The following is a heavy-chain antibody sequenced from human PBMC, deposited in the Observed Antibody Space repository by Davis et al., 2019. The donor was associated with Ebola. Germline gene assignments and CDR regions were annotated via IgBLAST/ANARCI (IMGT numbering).Heavy chain of an antibody. Sequence: MPSETLSLTCTLSGGSISTYFWSWIRQPPGKGLEWIGYIYYSGSTYYNPSLRSRVTISVDTSRNQFSLKLSSATAADTAVYYCARPWYSGTYYDAYDIWGQGTMVAVSS. D-gene: IGHD1-26*01. CDR3: ARPWYSGTYYDAYDI. CDR2: IYYSGST. J-gene: IGHJ3*02. CDR1: GGSISTYF. V-gene: IGHV4-59*08.